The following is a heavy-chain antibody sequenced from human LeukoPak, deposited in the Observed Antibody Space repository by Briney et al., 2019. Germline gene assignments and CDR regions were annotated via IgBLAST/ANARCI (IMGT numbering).Heavy chain of an antibody. CDR3: ARGGLSSSWYDF. CDR1: GGTFSSYA. V-gene: IGHV1-69*04. J-gene: IGHJ5*01. Sequence: SVKVSCKASGGTFSSYAISWVRQAPGQGLEWMGRIIPILGIANYAQKFQGRVTITADKSTSTAYMELSSLRSEDTAVYYCARGGLSSSWYDFWGQGTLVTVSS. CDR2: IIPILGIA. D-gene: IGHD6-13*01.